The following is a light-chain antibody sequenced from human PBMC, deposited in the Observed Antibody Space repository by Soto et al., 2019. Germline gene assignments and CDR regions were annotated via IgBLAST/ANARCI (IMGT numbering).Light chain of an antibody. J-gene: IGKJ1*01. CDR3: QHYNSYSEA. CDR2: KAS. Sequence: DIEITQSPSTLSGCVGDRVTITCRASQTISSWLAWYQQRTGKAPKLLIYKASTLKSGVPSRFRGSGSGTEFTLTLSRLQPDDFATYYCQHYNSYSEAFGQGTKVDIK. V-gene: IGKV1-5*03. CDR1: QTISSW.